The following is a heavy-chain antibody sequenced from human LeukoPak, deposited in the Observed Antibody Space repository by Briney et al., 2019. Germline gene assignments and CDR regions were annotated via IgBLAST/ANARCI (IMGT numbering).Heavy chain of an antibody. J-gene: IGHJ4*02. D-gene: IGHD2-2*01. CDR1: GFTFSSYA. CDR2: ISGSGAST. Sequence: PGGPRRLSCAASGFTFSSYAMNWARQAPGKGLEWVSAISGSGASTYYADSVKGRFTISRDNSKNTLYLQMNSLRAEDTAIYYCAKAALRYQLLSSLDYWGQGTLVTVSS. CDR3: AKAALRYQLLSSLDY. V-gene: IGHV3-23*01.